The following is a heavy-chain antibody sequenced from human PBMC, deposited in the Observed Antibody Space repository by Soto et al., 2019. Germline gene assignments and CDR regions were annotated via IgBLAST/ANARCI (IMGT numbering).Heavy chain of an antibody. Sequence: GGSLRLSCAASGFTFSSYSMNWVRQAPGKGLEWVSYISSSSSTIYYADSVKGRFTISRDNAKNSLYLQMNSLRDEDTAVYYCARAELLWFGELLSYGMDVWGQGTTVTVSS. J-gene: IGHJ6*02. CDR1: GFTFSSYS. CDR2: ISSSSSTI. D-gene: IGHD3-10*01. V-gene: IGHV3-48*02. CDR3: ARAELLWFGELLSYGMDV.